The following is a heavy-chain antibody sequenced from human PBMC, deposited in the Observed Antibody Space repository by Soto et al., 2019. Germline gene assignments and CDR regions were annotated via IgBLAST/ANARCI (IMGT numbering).Heavy chain of an antibody. CDR2: MNPNTGNS. D-gene: IGHD1-1*01. V-gene: IGHV1-8*01. Sequence: PSVKVSCKASGYTFTSYDIYWVRQATGQGLEWMGWMNPNTGNSGYAQKFQGRVTVTSDTSINTVHMEPSSLRSEDTAVYYCARRAETNGWNGFGADKYYFDFWGQGTLVTVSS. CDR3: ARRAETNGWNGFGADKYYFDF. CDR1: GYTFTSYD. J-gene: IGHJ4*02.